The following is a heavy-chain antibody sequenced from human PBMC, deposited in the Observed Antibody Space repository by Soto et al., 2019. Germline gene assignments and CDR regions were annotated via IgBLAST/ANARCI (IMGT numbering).Heavy chain of an antibody. D-gene: IGHD3-10*01. J-gene: IGHJ4*01. CDR1: GFTFSSYG. Sequence: GGSLRLSCAASGFTFSSYGMHWVRQAPGKGLEWVAVISYDGSIKYYVDSVKGRFTISRDNSKNTLYLQMNSLREEDTAVYYCARRVRGVKAYYFDSWGQEPWSPSPQ. CDR2: ISYDGSIK. CDR3: ARRVRGVKAYYFDS. V-gene: IGHV3-30*03.